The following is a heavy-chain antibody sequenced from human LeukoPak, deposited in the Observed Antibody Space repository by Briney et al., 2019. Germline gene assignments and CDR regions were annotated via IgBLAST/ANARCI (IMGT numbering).Heavy chain of an antibody. CDR3: AKDHILLWFGGLQNAFDI. D-gene: IGHD3-10*01. Sequence: PGGSLRLSCAASGFTFSSYAMSWVRQAPGKGLEWVSAISGSGGSTYYADSVKGRFTISRDNSKNTLYLQMNSLRAEDTAVYYCAKDHILLWFGGLQNAFDIWGQGIMVTVSS. CDR1: GFTFSSYA. V-gene: IGHV3-23*01. J-gene: IGHJ3*02. CDR2: ISGSGGST.